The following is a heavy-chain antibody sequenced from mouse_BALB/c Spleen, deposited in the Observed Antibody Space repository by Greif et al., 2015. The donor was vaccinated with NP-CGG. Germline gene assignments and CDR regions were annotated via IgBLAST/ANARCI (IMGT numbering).Heavy chain of an antibody. J-gene: IGHJ3*01. CDR3: ARMITTVVAKGFAY. CDR1: GYTFTSYW. V-gene: IGHV1-7*01. Sequence: VKVVESGAELAKPGASVKTSCKASGYTFTSYWMHWVKQRPGQGLEWIGYINPSTGYTEYNQKFKDKATLTADKSSSTAYMQLSSLTSEDSAVYYCARMITTVVAKGFAYWGQGTLVTVSA. D-gene: IGHD1-1*01. CDR2: INPSTGYT.